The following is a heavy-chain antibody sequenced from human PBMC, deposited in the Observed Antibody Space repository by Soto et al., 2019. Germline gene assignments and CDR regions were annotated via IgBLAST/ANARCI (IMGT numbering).Heavy chain of an antibody. CDR1: GGSISSGDYY. J-gene: IGHJ4*02. V-gene: IGHV4-30-4*01. CDR2: IYYSGST. D-gene: IGHD3-10*01. Sequence: SETLSLTCTVSGGSISSGDYYWSWIRQPPGKGLEWIGYIYYSGSTYYNPSLKSRVTISVDTSKNQFSLKLSSVTAADTAVYYCARGSGNLNYYGSGSYYNFDYWGQGTLVTVSS. CDR3: ARGSGNLNYYGSGSYYNFDY.